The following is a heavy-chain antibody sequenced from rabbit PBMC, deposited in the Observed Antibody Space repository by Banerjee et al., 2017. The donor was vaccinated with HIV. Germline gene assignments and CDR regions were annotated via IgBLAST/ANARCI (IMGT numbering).Heavy chain of an antibody. J-gene: IGHJ4*01. V-gene: IGHV1S40*01. CDR1: GFSFSSNNY. D-gene: IGHD7-1*01. CDR3: ARDYVTGGGL. CDR2: IWTGSGKT. Sequence: QSLEESGGDLVKPGASLTLTCTASGFSFSSNNYMCWVRQAPGKGLEWVACIWTGSGKTWYASWVNGRFTISKTSSTTVTLQMTSLTAADTATYFCARDYVTGGGLWGPGTLVTVS.